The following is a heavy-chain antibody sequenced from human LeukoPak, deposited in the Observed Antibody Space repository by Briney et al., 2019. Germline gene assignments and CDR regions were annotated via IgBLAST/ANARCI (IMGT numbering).Heavy chain of an antibody. D-gene: IGHD6-19*01. CDR1: GFTFSSYW. Sequence: GGSLRLSCAASGFTFSSYWMSWVRQAPGKGLEWVANIKQDGSEKYYVDSVKGRFTISRDNAKNSLYLQMNSLRAEDTAVYSCARDHAKQWLAKYYFDYWGQGTLVTVSS. CDR3: ARDHAKQWLAKYYFDY. CDR2: IKQDGSEK. V-gene: IGHV3-7*01. J-gene: IGHJ4*02.